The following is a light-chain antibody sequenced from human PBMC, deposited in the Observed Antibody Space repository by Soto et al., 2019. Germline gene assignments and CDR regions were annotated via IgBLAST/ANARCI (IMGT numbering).Light chain of an antibody. CDR1: PSVSSY. Sequence: EIVLTQSPATLSLSPGVRATLSCRASPSVSSYLAWYQQKPGQAPRLLIYDASNRATAIPARFSGSGSGTDFTLTISSLEPEDFAVYYCQQRSNWPLITFGQGTRLEIK. J-gene: IGKJ5*01. CDR3: QQRSNWPLIT. CDR2: DAS. V-gene: IGKV3-11*01.